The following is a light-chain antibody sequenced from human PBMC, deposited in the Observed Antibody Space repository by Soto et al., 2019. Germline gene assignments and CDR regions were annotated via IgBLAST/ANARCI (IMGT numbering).Light chain of an antibody. CDR1: QSISTSY. Sequence: EILLTQSPGTLSLSPGEGATLSCRASQSISTSYLAWYQQKPGQAPRLLIHGATNRATDIPDRFSGAGSGTDFTLTISRLEPEAFAVYYCHFYGSLPQTFGQRTRVEVK. CDR3: HFYGSLPQT. CDR2: GAT. V-gene: IGKV3-20*01. J-gene: IGKJ1*01.